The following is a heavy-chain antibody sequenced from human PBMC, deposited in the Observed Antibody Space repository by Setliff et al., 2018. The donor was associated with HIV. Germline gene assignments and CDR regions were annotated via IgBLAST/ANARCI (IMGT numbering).Heavy chain of an antibody. CDR3: ASRAPGGAFDI. Sequence: GGSLRLSCTASGFAFSNYWAHWVRQGPGKGLVWVSRINRDGSTTKYADSVRGRFTISRDNAKNTLLLEMDSLTVEDTAVYYCASRAPGGAFDIWGQGTMVTVSS. CDR2: INRDGSTT. CDR1: GFAFSNYW. V-gene: IGHV3-74*03. J-gene: IGHJ3*02. D-gene: IGHD3-10*01.